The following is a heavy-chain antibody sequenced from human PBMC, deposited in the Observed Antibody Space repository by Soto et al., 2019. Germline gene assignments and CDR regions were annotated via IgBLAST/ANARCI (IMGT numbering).Heavy chain of an antibody. V-gene: IGHV4-59*08. D-gene: IGHD1-26*01. Sequence: SETLSLTYTVSGGSISSYYWSWIRQPPGKGLEWIGYIYYSGSTNYNPSLKSRVTISVDTTKNQFSLKLSSVTAADTAVYYCARRWGAAVDYWGQGTLVTVSS. CDR2: IYYSGST. CDR1: GGSISSYY. J-gene: IGHJ4*02. CDR3: ARRWGAAVDY.